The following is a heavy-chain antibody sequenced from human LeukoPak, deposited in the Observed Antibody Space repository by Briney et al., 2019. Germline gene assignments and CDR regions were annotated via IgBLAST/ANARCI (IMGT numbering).Heavy chain of an antibody. V-gene: IGHV3-23*01. D-gene: IGHD4-17*01. CDR1: GFTFSSYA. CDR3: AKDVGRGYGDSYYFDY. Sequence: GGSLRLSCAASGFTFSSYAMNWVRQAPGKGLEWVSYITGSSSTIYYADSVKGRFTISRDNSKNTLYLQMNSLRAEDTAVYYCAKDVGRGYGDSYYFDYWGQGTLVTVSS. J-gene: IGHJ4*02. CDR2: ITGSSSTI.